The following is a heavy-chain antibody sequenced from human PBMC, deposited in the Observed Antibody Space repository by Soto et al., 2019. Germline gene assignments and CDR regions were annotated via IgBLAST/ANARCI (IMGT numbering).Heavy chain of an antibody. Sequence: EVQLVESGGGLVQPGGSLRLSCAASGFTVSSNYMSWVRQAPGKGLEWVSVIYSGGSTYYADSVKGRFTISRDNSKNTLYLQLNSLRAEDTAVYYCARDFIYDSSGPQRIGGQRHDYYGMDVWGQGTTVTVSS. J-gene: IGHJ6*02. D-gene: IGHD3-22*01. CDR2: IYSGGST. CDR1: GFTVSSNY. V-gene: IGHV3-66*01. CDR3: ARDFIYDSSGPQRIGGQRHDYYGMDV.